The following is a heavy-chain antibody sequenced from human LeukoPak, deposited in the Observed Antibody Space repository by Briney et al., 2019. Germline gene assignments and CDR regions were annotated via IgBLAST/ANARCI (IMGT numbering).Heavy chain of an antibody. CDR2: IDDDGSIT. D-gene: IGHD6-19*01. V-gene: IGHV3-74*01. Sequence: PGGSLRLSCAASGFTFSSQWMHWVRQAPGKGLLWVSRIDDDGSITNYAESVKGRFTISRDNAKNTVYLQMNSLRAEDTAVYYCARGLGSSGDYWGQGTLVTVSS. J-gene: IGHJ4*02. CDR3: ARGLGSSGDY. CDR1: GFTFSSQW.